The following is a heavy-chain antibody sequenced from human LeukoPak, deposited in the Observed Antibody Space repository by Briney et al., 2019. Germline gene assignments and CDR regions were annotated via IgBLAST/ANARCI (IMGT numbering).Heavy chain of an antibody. CDR3: TKDLMTGFSSGWYFGS. D-gene: IGHD6-19*01. CDR2: TSRDEDST. V-gene: IGHV3-23*01. J-gene: IGHJ4*02. CDR1: GFSFRSFA. Sequence: GGSLRLSCAASGFSFRSFAMSWVRQAPGKGLEWVAVTSRDEDSTHYAESVRGRFIISTDNSKNSLYLQMNSLRAEDTAVYYCTKDLMTGFSSGWYFGSWGQGTLVTVSS.